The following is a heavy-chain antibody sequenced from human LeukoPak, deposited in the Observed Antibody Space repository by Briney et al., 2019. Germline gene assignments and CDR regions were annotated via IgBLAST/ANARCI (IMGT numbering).Heavy chain of an antibody. CDR1: GGTFSSYA. Sequence: GASVKVSCKASGGTFSSYAISWVRQAPGQGLEWMGGIIPIFGTANYAQKFQGRVTITTDESTSTAYMELSSLRSEDTAVYYCASSLGDYYDSSGYYYGPFDYWGQGTLVTVSS. CDR3: ASSLGDYYDSSGYYYGPFDY. D-gene: IGHD3-22*01. V-gene: IGHV1-69*05. J-gene: IGHJ4*02. CDR2: IIPIFGTA.